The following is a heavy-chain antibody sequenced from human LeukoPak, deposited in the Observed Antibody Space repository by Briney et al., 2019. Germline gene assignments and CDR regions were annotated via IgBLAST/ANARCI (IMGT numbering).Heavy chain of an antibody. Sequence: SETLSLTCAVYGGSFSGYYWSWIRQPPGKGLEWIGEINHSGSTNYNPSLKSRVTISVATSKNQFSLKLSSVTAADTAVYYCASSDRDATDYYYGMDVWGQGTTVTVSS. J-gene: IGHJ6*02. V-gene: IGHV4-34*01. CDR1: GGSFSGYY. CDR2: INHSGST. CDR3: ASSDRDATDYYYGMDV. D-gene: IGHD2-15*01.